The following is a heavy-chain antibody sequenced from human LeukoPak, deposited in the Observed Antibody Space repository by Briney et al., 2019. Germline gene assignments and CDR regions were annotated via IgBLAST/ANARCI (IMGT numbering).Heavy chain of an antibody. CDR2: INPLSGET. CDR3: ARIASDWGSKYWYFDL. D-gene: IGHD2-21*01. Sequence: ASVKVSCKASGYTFGGYFIHWVRQAPGQGLEWMGWINPLSGETNYTQKFEARVTMTRDTSITTAYMELTSLRFDDTAIYYCARIASDWGSKYWYFDLWGRGTLVTVSS. V-gene: IGHV1-2*02. J-gene: IGHJ2*01. CDR1: GYTFGGYF.